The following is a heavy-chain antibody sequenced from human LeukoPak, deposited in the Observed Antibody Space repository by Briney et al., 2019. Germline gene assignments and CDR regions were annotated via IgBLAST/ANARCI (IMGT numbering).Heavy chain of an antibody. V-gene: IGHV3-11*01. Sequence: GGSLRLSCAASGFTFSDYYMSWIRQAPGKGLEWVSYISSSGSTIYYADSVKGRFTISRDNAKNSLYLQMNSLRAEDTALYYCAKALTGAVAGTYFDYWGQGTLVTVSS. J-gene: IGHJ4*02. CDR3: AKALTGAVAGTYFDY. CDR2: ISSSGSTI. CDR1: GFTFSDYY. D-gene: IGHD6-19*01.